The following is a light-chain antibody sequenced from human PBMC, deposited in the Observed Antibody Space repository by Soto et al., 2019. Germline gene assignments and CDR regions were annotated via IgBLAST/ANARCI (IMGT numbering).Light chain of an antibody. CDR3: QQTYSTGIFT. CDR1: QTISTY. V-gene: IGKV1-39*01. CDR2: AVS. Sequence: DIQMTQSPSSLSASVGDRVTITCRASQTISTYLNWYQQKPGKAPKLLIDAVSSLQSGVPSRFSGSGSGTDFTLTISSLQPEDFATYYCQQTYSTGIFTFGPGTKVDSK. J-gene: IGKJ3*01.